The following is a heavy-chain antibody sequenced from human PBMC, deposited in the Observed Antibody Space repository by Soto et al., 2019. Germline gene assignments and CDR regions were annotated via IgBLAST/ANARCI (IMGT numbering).Heavy chain of an antibody. CDR2: ISAHNGNT. CDR3: ARGRYGDY. Sequence: QVHLVQSGAEVKKPGASVKVSCKGSGYAFTTYGITWVRQAPGQGLGRMGWISAHNGNTNYAQKLQGRVTVTRDTSTSTAYRELRSLRSDDTAVYYCARGRYGDYWGQGALVTVSS. V-gene: IGHV1-18*01. CDR1: GYAFTTYG. D-gene: IGHD1-1*01. J-gene: IGHJ4*02.